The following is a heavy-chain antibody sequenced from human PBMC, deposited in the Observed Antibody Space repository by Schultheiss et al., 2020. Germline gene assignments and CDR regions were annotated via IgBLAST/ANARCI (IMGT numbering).Heavy chain of an antibody. J-gene: IGHJ6*02. CDR3: ATDHWDVLLAGV. D-gene: IGHD3-10*02. Sequence: GGSLRLSCAASGFTFSNAWMTWVRRAPGKGLEWVGRIKSKTDGGTINYAAPVKGRFSISRDDSKNMLYLQMNSLKTEDTAEYYCATDHWDVLLAGVWGQGTTVTVSS. CDR1: GFTFSNAW. V-gene: IGHV3-15*01. CDR2: IKSKTDGGTI.